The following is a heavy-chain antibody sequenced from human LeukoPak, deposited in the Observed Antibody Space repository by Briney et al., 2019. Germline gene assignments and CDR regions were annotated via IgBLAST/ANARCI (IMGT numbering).Heavy chain of an antibody. Sequence: GGSLRLSCAASGFIFGDYGMYWVRQAPGKGLEWVSGINWNSDRIGYADSVKGRFTISRDNARNSLYMQMNSVRAEDAALYYCARASYYYDTSGLGAFDVWGQGTTVVVSS. CDR3: ARASYYYDTSGLGAFDV. CDR1: GFIFGDYG. CDR2: INWNSDRI. V-gene: IGHV3-9*01. J-gene: IGHJ3*01. D-gene: IGHD3-22*01.